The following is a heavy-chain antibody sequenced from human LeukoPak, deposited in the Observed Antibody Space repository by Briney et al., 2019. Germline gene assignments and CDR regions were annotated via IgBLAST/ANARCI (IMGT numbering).Heavy chain of an antibody. Sequence: SETLSLTCTVSGGSISSSNYYWAWIRQPPGKGLEWIGTIYYSGATQYNPSLKSRVTISVDTSKNQFSLKLSSVTAADTAVYYCARRGIYSSHYYFDYWGQGTLVTVSS. J-gene: IGHJ4*02. CDR2: IYYSGAT. CDR3: ARRGIYSSHYYFDY. D-gene: IGHD6-13*01. CDR1: GGSISSSNYY. V-gene: IGHV4-39*01.